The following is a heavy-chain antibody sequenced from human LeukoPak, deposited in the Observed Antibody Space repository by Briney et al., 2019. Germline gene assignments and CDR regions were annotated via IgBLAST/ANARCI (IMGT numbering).Heavy chain of an antibody. Sequence: GGSLRLSCAASGLTVSNTYMSWVRQAPGKGLEWVSVIYSGGRTFYSDSVKGRFTISRDGSTNSLTLQLNRRRDEGTAVYYCARHDSVLGWCMDVWGLGTTVTVSS. D-gene: IGHD2-15*01. CDR2: IYSGGRT. V-gene: IGHV3-66*04. CDR1: GLTVSNTY. J-gene: IGHJ6*02. CDR3: ARHDSVLGWCMDV.